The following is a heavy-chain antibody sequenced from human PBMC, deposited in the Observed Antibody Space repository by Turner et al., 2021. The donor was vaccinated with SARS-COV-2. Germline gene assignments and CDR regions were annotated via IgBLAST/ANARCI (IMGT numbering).Heavy chain of an antibody. CDR3: ARVTSFSGSGTYSTY. V-gene: IGHV1-69*01. J-gene: IGHJ4*02. Sequence: QVQLVQSGAEVKKPGYSVKVYCKASGGTFSSYAIIWVRQAPGQGLEWMGWIIPIFGTANYAQKFQGRVTITADESTSTAYMELSSLRSEDTAVYYCARVTSFSGSGTYSTYWGQGTLVTVSS. D-gene: IGHD3-10*01. CDR1: GGTFSSYA. CDR2: IIPIFGTA.